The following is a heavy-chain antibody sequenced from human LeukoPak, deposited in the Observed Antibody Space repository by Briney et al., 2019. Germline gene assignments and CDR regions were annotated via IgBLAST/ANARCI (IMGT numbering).Heavy chain of an antibody. V-gene: IGHV1-3*01. Sequence: ASVKVSCKASGYTFTSYAMHWVRQAPGQRLEWMGWINAGNGNTKYSQKFQGRVTITRDTSASTAYMELSSLRSEDTAVYYCARVAIGDYVWGSYSYRGQGTLVTVSS. CDR1: GYTFTSYA. CDR3: ARVAIGDYVWGSYSY. CDR2: INAGNGNT. D-gene: IGHD3-16*01. J-gene: IGHJ4*02.